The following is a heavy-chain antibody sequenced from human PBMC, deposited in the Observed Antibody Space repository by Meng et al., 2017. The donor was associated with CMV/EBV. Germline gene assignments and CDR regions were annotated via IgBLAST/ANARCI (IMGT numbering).Heavy chain of an antibody. CDR2: IQVIGHT. V-gene: IGHV4-4*07. D-gene: IGHD3-16*01. Sequence: QGRIHESGPGLVKPSETRSLTCIVSGASIKNYNWNWVRQLAGQGLEWIGLIQVIGHTVYNPSLKSRVTVSLDASKSQFSLTLNSVTAADTATYYCAGSRPGGGACDYWGQGILVTVSS. CDR3: AGSRPGGGACDY. J-gene: IGHJ4*02. CDR1: GASIKNYN.